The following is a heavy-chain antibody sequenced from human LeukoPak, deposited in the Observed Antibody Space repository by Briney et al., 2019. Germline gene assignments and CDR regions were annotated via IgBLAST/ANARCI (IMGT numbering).Heavy chain of an antibody. V-gene: IGHV4-34*01. CDR1: GGSFSGYY. CDR2: VSHSGST. CDR3: ASTALGYCTTSSCPDY. D-gene: IGHD2-2*01. Sequence: PSETLSLTCAVYGGSFSGYYWGWIRQPPGKGLEWIGGVSHSGSTFYTPSPKSRVTISVDPSRNQFSLKLSSLTAADTAVYYCASTALGYCTTSSCPDYWGPGTLVTVSS. J-gene: IGHJ4*02.